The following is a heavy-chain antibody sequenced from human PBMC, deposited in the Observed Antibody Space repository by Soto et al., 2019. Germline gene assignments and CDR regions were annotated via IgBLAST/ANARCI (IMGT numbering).Heavy chain of an antibody. V-gene: IGHV3-23*01. D-gene: IGHD5-12*01. Sequence: EMQLLESGGDLVQPGGSLRLSCAASGFSFSDFAMSWVRQTPGKGLEWVSSIDYSGGTTYYADSLKGRFTRSRDNSNNALYFQMKYLRAVDTAIYYCAKGSCDSRYNNFHYWGQGTPVTVAP. J-gene: IGHJ4*02. CDR1: GFSFSDFA. CDR3: AKGSCDSRYNNFHY. CDR2: IDYSGGTT.